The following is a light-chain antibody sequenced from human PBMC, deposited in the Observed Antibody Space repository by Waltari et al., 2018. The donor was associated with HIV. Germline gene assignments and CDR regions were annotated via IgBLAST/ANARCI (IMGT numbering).Light chain of an antibody. J-gene: IGLJ1*01. V-gene: IGLV2-23*01. CDR2: EDT. CDR3: CSYGGFTTYV. CDR1: SRDVGGSSL. Sequence: QSALTQPASVSGSPGQSITISCIRTSRDVGGSSLVSWSQHHPGKAPQLLIFEDTARPSGVSNRFSASKAGTTASLTISGLLAEDAADYYCCSYGGFTTYVFGSGTKVTVL.